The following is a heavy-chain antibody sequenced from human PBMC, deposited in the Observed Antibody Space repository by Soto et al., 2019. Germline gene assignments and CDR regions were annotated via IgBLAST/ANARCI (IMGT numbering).Heavy chain of an antibody. Sequence: QLQLQESGPGLLKPSETLSLTCTVSGGSISSSRYYWGWIRQPPGKGLELIGSIYYTGSTYYNPSLRRRGIISVDTSRNLFSLRLISVTAADTAVYYCARTHFDDAPDLFDYWGQGTLVTVSS. D-gene: IGHD3-9*01. J-gene: IGHJ4*02. CDR1: GGSISSSRYY. V-gene: IGHV4-39*01. CDR2: IYYTGST. CDR3: ARTHFDDAPDLFDY.